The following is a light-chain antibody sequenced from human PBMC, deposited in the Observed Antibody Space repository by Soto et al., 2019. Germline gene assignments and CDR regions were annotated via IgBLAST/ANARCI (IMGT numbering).Light chain of an antibody. J-gene: IGKJ4*01. CDR3: SQRSNWQLT. Sequence: EIVLTQSPATLSFSPGERATLSCRASQSVSSYLAWYQQKPGQAPRLLIYDASNRATGIPARFSGSGSGTELTLTTSSLEPEDFAVYYCSQRSNWQLTFGVGTKVDIX. CDR1: QSVSSY. V-gene: IGKV3-11*01. CDR2: DAS.